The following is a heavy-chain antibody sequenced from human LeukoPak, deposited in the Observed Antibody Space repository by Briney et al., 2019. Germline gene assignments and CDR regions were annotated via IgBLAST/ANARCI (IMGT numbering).Heavy chain of an antibody. D-gene: IGHD1-26*01. CDR3: ARERVTRGSGSYFHDY. Sequence: GGSLRLSCAASGFTFSSYAMSWVRQAPGKGLEWVSSISRSSNFIYHADSVKGRFTISRDNAKNSLYLQMSSLRAEDTAVYYCARERVTRGSGSYFHDYWGRGTLVTVSS. CDR2: ISRSSNFI. J-gene: IGHJ4*02. V-gene: IGHV3-21*01. CDR1: GFTFSSYA.